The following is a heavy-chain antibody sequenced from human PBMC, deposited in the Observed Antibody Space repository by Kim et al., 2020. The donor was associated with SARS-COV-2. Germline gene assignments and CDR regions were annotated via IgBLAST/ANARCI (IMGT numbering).Heavy chain of an antibody. CDR1: GGSISSGGYY. V-gene: IGHV4-31*03. D-gene: IGHD4-17*01. Sequence: SETLSLTCTVSGGSISSGGYYWSWIRQHPGKGLEWIGYIYYSGSTYYNPSLKSRVTISVDTSKNQFSLKLSSVTAADTAVYYCAREDYEIAYYGMDVWGQGTTVTVSS. J-gene: IGHJ6*02. CDR3: AREDYEIAYYGMDV. CDR2: IYYSGST.